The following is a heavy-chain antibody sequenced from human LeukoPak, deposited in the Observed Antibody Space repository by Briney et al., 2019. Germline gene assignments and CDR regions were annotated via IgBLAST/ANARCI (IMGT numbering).Heavy chain of an antibody. CDR3: ATDLGCCSTN. V-gene: IGHV3-15*01. CDR1: GLTFSNAW. Sequence: GGSLRLSCVASGLTFSNAWLTWVRQAPGKGLEWVGRIKKKADGGTTEYSAPVKGRFSISRDDSKNTVYLQLNSLRTEDTAVYYCATDLGCCSTNWGQGTLVTVSS. D-gene: IGHD2-15*01. CDR2: IKKKADGGTT. J-gene: IGHJ4*02.